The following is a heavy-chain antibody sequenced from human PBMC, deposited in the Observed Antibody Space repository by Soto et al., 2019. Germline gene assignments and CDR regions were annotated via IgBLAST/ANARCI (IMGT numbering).Heavy chain of an antibody. D-gene: IGHD3-9*01. CDR1: GFTVSSHY. CDR2: IHSGGSV. V-gene: IGHV3-66*01. CDR3: ATSLLNFTGYYMTFYMDV. Sequence: EVQLVESGGGLVQPGGSLRLSCADSGFTVSSHYMTWVRQAPGKGLEWVSVIHSGGSVYYADFVKGRFTISRDNSKNTLDVQMNSLRAEDTAVYYCATSLLNFTGYYMTFYMDVWGKGTTVTVSS. J-gene: IGHJ6*03.